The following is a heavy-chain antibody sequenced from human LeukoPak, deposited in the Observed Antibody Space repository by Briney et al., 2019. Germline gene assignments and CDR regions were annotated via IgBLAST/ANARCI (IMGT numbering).Heavy chain of an antibody. CDR2: ISSSSSDI. D-gene: IGHD3-22*01. J-gene: IGHJ4*02. V-gene: IGHV3-21*05. CDR1: GFTFSNYN. CDR3: VRDYYDSSGSIEHDY. Sequence: GRSLRLSCAASGFTFSNYNMNWVRQAPWKGLEWVSHISSSSSDIYYGDSVKGRFTISRDNAKNSLYLQMNSLRDEDTAVYYCVRDYYDSSGSIEHDYWGQGTLVTVSS.